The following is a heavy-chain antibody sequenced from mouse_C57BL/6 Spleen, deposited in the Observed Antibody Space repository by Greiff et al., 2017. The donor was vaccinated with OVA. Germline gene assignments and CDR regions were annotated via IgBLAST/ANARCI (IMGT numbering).Heavy chain of an antibody. CDR3: ARSWDVAWFAY. D-gene: IGHD4-1*01. CDR2: IHPNSGST. V-gene: IGHV1-64*01. CDR1: GYTFTSYW. Sequence: VQLQQPGAELVKPGASVKLSCKASGYTFTSYWMHWVKQRPGQGLEWIGMIHPNSGSTNYNEKFKSKATLTVDKSSSTAYMQLSSLTSEDSAVYYCARSWDVAWFAYWGQGTLVTVSA. J-gene: IGHJ3*01.